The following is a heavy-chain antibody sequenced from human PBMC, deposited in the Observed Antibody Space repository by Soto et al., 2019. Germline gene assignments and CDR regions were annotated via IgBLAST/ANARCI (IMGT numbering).Heavy chain of an antibody. CDR2: ISAYNGNT. D-gene: IGHD6-13*01. CDR1: GYTFTSYG. J-gene: IGHJ4*02. V-gene: IGHV1-18*01. Sequence: QVQLVQSGAEVKKPGASVKVSCKASGYTFTSYGISWVRQAPGQGLEWMGWISAYNGNTNYAQKLQGRVNMTTDTSTSTSYMELRRLRTDDTAVDYCARMLYAEYSSSSLLDYWGQGTLVTVSS. CDR3: ARMLYAEYSSSSLLDY.